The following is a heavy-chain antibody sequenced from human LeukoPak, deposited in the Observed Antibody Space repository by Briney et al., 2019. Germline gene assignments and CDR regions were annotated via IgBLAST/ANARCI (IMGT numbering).Heavy chain of an antibody. J-gene: IGHJ6*03. V-gene: IGHV4-59*01. D-gene: IGHD6-13*01. CDR1: GGSISSYY. Sequence: SETLSLTCTVSGGSISSYYWSWIRQPPGKGLEWIGYIYDSGSTNYNPSLKSRVTISVDTSKNQFSLKLSSVTAADTAVYYCAKVVIAAAGTNYYYYMDVWGKGTTVTVSS. CDR3: AKVVIAAAGTNYYYYMDV. CDR2: IYDSGST.